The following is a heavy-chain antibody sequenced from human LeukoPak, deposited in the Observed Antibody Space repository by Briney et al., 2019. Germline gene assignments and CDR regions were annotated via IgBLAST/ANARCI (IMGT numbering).Heavy chain of an antibody. V-gene: IGHV5-51*01. J-gene: IGHJ4*02. Sequence: GESLKISCKGSGYSFTSYWIGWVRQMPGKGLEWMGIIYPGDSDTRYSPSFQGQVTISADKSISTAYLQWSSLKASDTAMYYCARQSCSSTSCYTGGAFDYWGQGTLVTVSS. CDR1: GYSFTSYW. CDR2: IYPGDSDT. CDR3: ARQSCSSTSCYTGGAFDY. D-gene: IGHD2-2*02.